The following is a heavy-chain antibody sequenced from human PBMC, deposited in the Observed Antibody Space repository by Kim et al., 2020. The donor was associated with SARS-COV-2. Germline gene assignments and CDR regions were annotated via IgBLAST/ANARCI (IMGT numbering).Heavy chain of an antibody. Sequence: GESLKISCKGSGYSFTSYWIGWVRQMPGKGLEWMGIIYPGDYDTRYSPSFQGQVTISADKSISTAYLQWSSLKASDTAMYYCARQGIGDSSSWYLWFDPWGQGTLVTVSS. J-gene: IGHJ5*02. CDR2: IYPGDYDT. CDR1: GYSFTSYW. CDR3: ARQGIGDSSSWYLWFDP. D-gene: IGHD6-13*01. V-gene: IGHV5-51*01.